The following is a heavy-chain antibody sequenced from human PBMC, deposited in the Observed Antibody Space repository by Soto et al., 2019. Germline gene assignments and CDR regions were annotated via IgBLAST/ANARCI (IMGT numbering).Heavy chain of an antibody. CDR2: IYYSGST. V-gene: IGHV4-59*08. D-gene: IGHD3-22*01. CDR1: GGSISSYY. Sequence: PSETLSLTCTVSGGSISSYYWSWIRQPPGKGLEWIGYIYYSGSTNYNPSLKSRVTISVDTSKNQFSLKLSSVTAADTAVYYCASQYPYYYDSSGYLLGYFDYWGQGTLVTVSS. CDR3: ASQYPYYYDSSGYLLGYFDY. J-gene: IGHJ4*02.